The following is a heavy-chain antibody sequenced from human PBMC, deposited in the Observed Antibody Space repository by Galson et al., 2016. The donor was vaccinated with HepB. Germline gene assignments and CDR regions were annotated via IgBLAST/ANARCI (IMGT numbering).Heavy chain of an antibody. CDR3: AIRLYSSGSFDY. J-gene: IGHJ4*02. Sequence: QSGAEVKKPGESLRISCMGSGSNFITYWISWVRQMPGKGLEWMGSIDPSDSYTNYSPSFQGHVTISTDRSISTAYLQWSSLKASDTAIYYCAIRLYSSGSFDYWGQGTLVTVT. CDR1: GSNFITYW. V-gene: IGHV5-10-1*01. CDR2: IDPSDSYT. D-gene: IGHD6-25*01.